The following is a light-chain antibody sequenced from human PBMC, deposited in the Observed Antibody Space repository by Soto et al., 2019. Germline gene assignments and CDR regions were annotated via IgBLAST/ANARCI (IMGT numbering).Light chain of an antibody. V-gene: IGLV4-60*02. Sequence: QSVLTQSSSASASLGSSVKLTCTLSSGHSSYIIAWHQQQPGKAPRYLMNLEGSGSFNKGSGVPDRFSGSSSGADRYLTISNLQFEDEADYYCETWDINTHVVFGGGTMLTVL. CDR3: ETWDINTHVV. CDR2: LEGSGSF. CDR1: SGHSSYI. J-gene: IGLJ2*01.